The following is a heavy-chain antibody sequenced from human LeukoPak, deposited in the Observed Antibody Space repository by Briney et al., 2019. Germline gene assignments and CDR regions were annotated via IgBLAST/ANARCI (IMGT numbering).Heavy chain of an antibody. Sequence: GGSLRLSCAASGFTFVSYSMRWVRQAPGKGLEWVSAINGNGSSTDYADSVKGRFTISRDNSKNTLYLQMNRLRAADTGVYYCAKESDYGAANWFDPWGQGTLVTVSS. D-gene: IGHD4-17*01. CDR1: GFTFVSYS. J-gene: IGHJ5*02. V-gene: IGHV3-23*01. CDR3: AKESDYGAANWFDP. CDR2: INGNGSST.